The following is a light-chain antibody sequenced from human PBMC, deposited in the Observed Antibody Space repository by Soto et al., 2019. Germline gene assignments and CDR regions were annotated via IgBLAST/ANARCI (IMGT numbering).Light chain of an antibody. Sequence: EIVLTQSPATLSLSPGEGATLSCRASQSVSSYLVWYQQKPGQAPRLLIYDASKRATGIPARFSGSGSGTDFTLTIISLETEDFAVYYCQQRSSRPPMYTFGQGTKVDIK. CDR3: QQRSSRPPMYT. CDR2: DAS. V-gene: IGKV3-11*01. J-gene: IGKJ2*01. CDR1: QSVSSY.